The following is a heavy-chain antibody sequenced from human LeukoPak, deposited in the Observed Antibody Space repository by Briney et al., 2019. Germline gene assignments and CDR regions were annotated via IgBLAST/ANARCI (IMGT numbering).Heavy chain of an antibody. CDR3: ARDPDYSNGVWFDP. V-gene: IGHV7-4-1*02. CDR2: INTNTGNP. CDR1: GYTFTSYA. Sequence: ASVKVSCKASGYTFTSYAMNWVRQAPGQGLGWMGWINTNTGNPTYAQGFTGRFVFSLDTSVSTAYLQISSLKAEDTAVYYCARDPDYSNGVWFDPWGQGTLVTVSS. J-gene: IGHJ5*02. D-gene: IGHD4-11*01.